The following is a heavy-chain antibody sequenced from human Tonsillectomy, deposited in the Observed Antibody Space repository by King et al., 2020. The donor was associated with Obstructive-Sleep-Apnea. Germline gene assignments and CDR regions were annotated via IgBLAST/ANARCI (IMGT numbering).Heavy chain of an antibody. D-gene: IGHD5-18*01. CDR1: GYTFTSYD. CDR2: MNPKMGNT. J-gene: IGHJ4*02. V-gene: IGHV1-8*01. Sequence: QLVQSGAEVRKPGASVKVSCKASGYTFTSYDINWVRQATGQGLEWLGGMNPKMGNTGYAQKSQGRVTMTRNPSISTAYMELSSLRSEETAVYYCASRGYSYDMYYFDFWGQGTQVTVSS. CDR3: ASRGYSYDMYYFDF.